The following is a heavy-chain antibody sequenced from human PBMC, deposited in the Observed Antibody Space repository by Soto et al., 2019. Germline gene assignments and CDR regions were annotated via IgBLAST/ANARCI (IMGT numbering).Heavy chain of an antibody. CDR3: AHSLYDYVWGTNWFDP. V-gene: IGHV2-5*02. Sequence: QITLKESGPTLVKPTQTLTLTCTFSWFSLSTSGVGVGWIRQPPGKALAGLALIYWVDDKSYSPSLKSRHTITSDTSKNQVVLIMTHMDPVDTATYYCAHSLYDYVWGTNWFDPWGQGTLVTVSS. CDR1: WFSLSTSGVG. CDR2: IYWVDDK. D-gene: IGHD3-16*01. J-gene: IGHJ5*02.